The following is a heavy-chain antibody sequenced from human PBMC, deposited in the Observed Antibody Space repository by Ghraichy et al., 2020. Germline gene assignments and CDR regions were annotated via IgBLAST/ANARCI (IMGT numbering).Heavy chain of an antibody. J-gene: IGHJ2*01. Sequence: GGSLRLSCAASGFNFSRYAMHWVRQAPGKGLEWVALISYDGSNKYYADSVKGRFTISRDNSENTMYLEMNSLRTEDTAVYYCARDRLATTGAGGKGYFDLWGRGTLVPVSS. CDR2: ISYDGSNK. D-gene: IGHD6-13*01. CDR3: ARDRLATTGAGGKGYFDL. CDR1: GFNFSRYA. V-gene: IGHV3-30*04.